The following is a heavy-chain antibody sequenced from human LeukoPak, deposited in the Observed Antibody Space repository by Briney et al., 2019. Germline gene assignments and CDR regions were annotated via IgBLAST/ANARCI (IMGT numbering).Heavy chain of an antibody. CDR1: GGTFSSYA. Sequence: ASVKVSCKASGGTFSSYAISWVRQAPGQGLEWMGWINPNSGGTNYAQKFQGRVTMTRDTSIRTAYMELSRLRSDDTAVYYCARDQYYDSSGYYSVYWGQGTLVTVSS. D-gene: IGHD3-22*01. CDR3: ARDQYYDSSGYYSVY. CDR2: INPNSGGT. J-gene: IGHJ4*02. V-gene: IGHV1-2*02.